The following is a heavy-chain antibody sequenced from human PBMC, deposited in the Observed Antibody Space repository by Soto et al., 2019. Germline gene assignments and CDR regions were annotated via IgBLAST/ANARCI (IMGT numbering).Heavy chain of an antibody. Sequence: GGSLRLSCAASGFTFSSYAMSWVRQAPGRGLEWVSAISGSGGSTYYADSVKGRFTISRDNSKNTLYLQMNSLRAEDTAVYYCAKSLGYSYGPLDYWGQGTLVTVSS. CDR1: GFTFSSYA. D-gene: IGHD5-18*01. CDR3: AKSLGYSYGPLDY. V-gene: IGHV3-23*01. CDR2: ISGSGGST. J-gene: IGHJ4*02.